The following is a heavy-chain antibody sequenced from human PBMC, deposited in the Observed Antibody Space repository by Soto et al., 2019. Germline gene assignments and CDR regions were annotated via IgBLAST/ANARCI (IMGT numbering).Heavy chain of an antibody. Sequence: SGPTLVNPTQTLTLTCTFSGFSLSTTGVGVGWIRQPPGKALEWLALIYWDDDKRYSPSLKSRLTITKDTSKNQVVLTMTNMDPVDTATYYCARNYYDSSGNPLDYWGQGTLVTVSS. CDR2: IYWDDDK. J-gene: IGHJ4*02. V-gene: IGHV2-5*02. D-gene: IGHD3-22*01. CDR1: GFSLSTTGVG. CDR3: ARNYYDSSGNPLDY.